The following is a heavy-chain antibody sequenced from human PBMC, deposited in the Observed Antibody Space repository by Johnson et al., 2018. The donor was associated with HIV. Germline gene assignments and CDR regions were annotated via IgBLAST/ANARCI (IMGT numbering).Heavy chain of an antibody. CDR3: AKGMGELRRIDAFDI. J-gene: IGHJ3*02. Sequence: VQLVESGGGLVQPGGSLRLSCAASGFTFSSYAMSWVRQAPGRGLEWVSSISGSGGRTYYAASVKGRFPISRDNSKNTLYLQMNSLRAEDTAVYYCAKGMGELRRIDAFDIWGRGTMVTVSS. V-gene: IGHV3-23*04. D-gene: IGHD1-26*01. CDR1: GFTFSSYA. CDR2: ISGSGGRT.